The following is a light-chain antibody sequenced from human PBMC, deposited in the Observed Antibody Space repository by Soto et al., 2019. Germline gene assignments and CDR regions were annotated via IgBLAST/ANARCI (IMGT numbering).Light chain of an antibody. Sequence: EIVLTQSPATLSLSPGERATLSCRASQSVARNLAWYKQKPGQAPRRLIYGASTRATGIPARFSGSGSGTEFTLTISSLKSEDFAVYYCQQRSNWPITFGQGTRLEIK. CDR1: QSVARN. J-gene: IGKJ5*01. V-gene: IGKV3-15*01. CDR2: GAS. CDR3: QQRSNWPIT.